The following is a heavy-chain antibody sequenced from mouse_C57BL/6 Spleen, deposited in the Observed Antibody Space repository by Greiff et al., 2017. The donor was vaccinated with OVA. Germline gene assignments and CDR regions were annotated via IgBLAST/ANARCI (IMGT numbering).Heavy chain of an antibody. CDR3: ARRGYDGSSYGFAY. CDR1: GFTFSSYG. D-gene: IGHD1-1*01. J-gene: IGHJ3*01. V-gene: IGHV5-6*02. Sequence: EVKLMESGGDLVKPGGSLKLSCAASGFTFSSYGMSWVRQTPDKRLEWVATISSGGSYTYYPDSVKGRFTISRDNAKNTLYLQMSSLKSEDTAMYYCARRGYDGSSYGFAYWGQGTLVTVSA. CDR2: ISSGGSYT.